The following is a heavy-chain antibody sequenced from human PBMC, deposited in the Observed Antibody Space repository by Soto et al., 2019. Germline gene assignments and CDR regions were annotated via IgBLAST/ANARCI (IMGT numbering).Heavy chain of an antibody. Sequence: LGESLKISCKGSGYSFTSYWISWVRQMPGKGLEWMGRIDPSDSYTNYSPSFQGHVTISADKSISTAYLQWSSLKASDTAMYYCARATYGDYVRSDYYYGMDVWGQGTTVTVSS. V-gene: IGHV5-10-1*01. J-gene: IGHJ6*02. CDR3: ARATYGDYVRSDYYYGMDV. D-gene: IGHD4-17*01. CDR1: GYSFTSYW. CDR2: IDPSDSYT.